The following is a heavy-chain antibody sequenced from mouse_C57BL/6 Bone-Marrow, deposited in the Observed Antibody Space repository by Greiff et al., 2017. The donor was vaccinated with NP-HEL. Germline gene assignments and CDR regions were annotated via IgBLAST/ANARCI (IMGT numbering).Heavy chain of an antibody. V-gene: IGHV3-6*01. CDR2: ISYDGSN. CDR1: GYSITSGYY. D-gene: IGHD3-2*02. CDR3: ARPLDSSGYPWFAY. J-gene: IGHJ3*01. Sequence: VQLKQSGPGLVKPSQSLSLTCSVTGYSITSGYYWNWIRQFPGNKLEWMGYISYDGSNNYNPSLKNRISITRDTSKNQFFLKLNSVTTEDTATYYCARPLDSSGYPWFAYWGQGTLVTVSA.